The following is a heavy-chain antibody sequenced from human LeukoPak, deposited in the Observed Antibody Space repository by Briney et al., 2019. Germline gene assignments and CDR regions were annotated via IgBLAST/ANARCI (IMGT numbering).Heavy chain of an antibody. CDR2: ISVYNGNR. J-gene: IGHJ4*02. CDR3: ARGGDVVVYSEY. V-gene: IGHV1-18*01. CDR1: GYNFKDYG. D-gene: IGHD2-15*01. Sequence: AAVTVSRKASGYNFKDYGIRGVRQAPGRGLEWMGWISVYNGNRNYGEMVQGRVTMTTDTPTRTAYLELRSLSADDTAVYYCARGGDVVVYSEYWGQGTLVTVSS.